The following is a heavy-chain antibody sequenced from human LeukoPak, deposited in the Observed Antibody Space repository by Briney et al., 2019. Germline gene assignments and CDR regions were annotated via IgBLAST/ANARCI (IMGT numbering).Heavy chain of an antibody. D-gene: IGHD6-13*01. CDR3: AKSGIAAADTTWFDP. CDR2: MNPNSGNT. Sequence: GASVKVSCKASGYTFTSYDINWVRQATGQGLEWMGWMNPNSGNTGYAQKFQGRVTMTRNTSISTAYMELSSLRAEDTAVYYCAKSGIAAADTTWFDPWGQGTLVTVSS. V-gene: IGHV1-8*01. J-gene: IGHJ5*02. CDR1: GYTFTSYD.